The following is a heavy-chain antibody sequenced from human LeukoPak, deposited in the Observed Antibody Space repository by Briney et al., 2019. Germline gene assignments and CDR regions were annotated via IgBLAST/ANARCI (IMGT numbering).Heavy chain of an antibody. CDR3: TSRDVAGIPY. CDR1: GFTFSRYA. Sequence: GGSLRLSCAASGFTFSRYAMHWVRQASGKGLEWVGRIRSKANSYATAYAASVKGGFTISRDDSKNTAYLQMNSLKTEDTAVYYCTSRDVAGIPYWGQGTLVTVSS. V-gene: IGHV3-73*01. D-gene: IGHD6-19*01. J-gene: IGHJ4*02. CDR2: IRSKANSYAT.